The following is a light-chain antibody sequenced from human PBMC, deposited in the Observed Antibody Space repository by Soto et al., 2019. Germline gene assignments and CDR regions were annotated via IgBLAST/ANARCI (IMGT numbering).Light chain of an antibody. CDR2: ENN. V-gene: IGLV1-51*02. CDR1: SSNIGNNY. CDR3: GTCDSSLSAGV. J-gene: IGLJ1*01. Sequence: QSVLTQPPSVPAAPGRKVTISCSGSSSNIGNNYVSWYQQLPGTAPKLLIYENNKRPSGIPDRFSGSKSGTSATLGITGLQTGDEADYYCGTCDSSLSAGVFGTGTKVTVL.